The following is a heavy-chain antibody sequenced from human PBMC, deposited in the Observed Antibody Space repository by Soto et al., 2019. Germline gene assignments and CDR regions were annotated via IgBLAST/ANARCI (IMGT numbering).Heavy chain of an antibody. J-gene: IGHJ1*01. CDR3: ARLVGPLGAAEYFQH. CDR1: GFTFSSYA. D-gene: IGHD1-26*01. V-gene: IGHV3-23*01. Sequence: EVQLLESGGGLVQPGGSLRLSCAASGFTFSSYAMSWVRQAPGKGLEWVSAIRGSGGSTYYADSVKGRFTISRDNSKNTLYLQMNSLRAEDTAVYYCARLVGPLGAAEYFQHWGQGTLVTVSS. CDR2: IRGSGGST.